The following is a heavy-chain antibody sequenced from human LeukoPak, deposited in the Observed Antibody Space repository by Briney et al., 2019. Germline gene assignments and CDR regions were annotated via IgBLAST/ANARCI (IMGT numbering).Heavy chain of an antibody. V-gene: IGHV3-30-3*01. J-gene: IGHJ4*02. CDR2: ISYDGSNK. CDR3: TRDNPFGAY. D-gene: IGHD3-3*01. CDR1: GFTFSSYA. Sequence: GGSLRLSCAASGFTFSSYAMHWVRQAPGKGLEWVAVISYDGSNKYYADSVKGRFTISRDNSKNTLYLQMNSLRAEDTAVYYCTRDNPFGAYWGQGTLVPVSS.